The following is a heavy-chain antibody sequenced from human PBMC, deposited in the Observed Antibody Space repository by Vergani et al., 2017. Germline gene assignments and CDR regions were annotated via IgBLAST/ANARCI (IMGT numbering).Heavy chain of an antibody. CDR1: GFTSSYYG. Sequence: QVHLVESGGGVVQPGRSLRLSCVVSGFTSSYYGMHWVRQAPGKGLEWVAVISYDGTQKYYADSVKGRFTISRDNSKSTLYLQMNSLRTEDTAVYYCATKSCGTPGCQIWSFREWGQGTLVTVSS. CDR2: ISYDGTQK. CDR3: ATKSCGTPGCQIWSFRE. V-gene: IGHV3-30*03. J-gene: IGHJ1*01. D-gene: IGHD1-1*01.